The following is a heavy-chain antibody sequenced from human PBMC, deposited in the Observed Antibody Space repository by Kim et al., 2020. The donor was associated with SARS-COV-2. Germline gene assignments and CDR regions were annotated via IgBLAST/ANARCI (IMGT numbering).Heavy chain of an antibody. CDR1: GGTFSSYA. CDR2: IIPILGIA. Sequence: SVKVSCKASGGTFSSYAISWVRQAPGQGLEWMGRIIPILGIANYAQKFQGRVTITADKSTSTAYMELSSLRSEDTAVYYCASGLAVVVPAAIGYYYYYYMDVWGKGTTVTVSS. D-gene: IGHD2-2*01. V-gene: IGHV1-69*04. J-gene: IGHJ6*03. CDR3: ASGLAVVVPAAIGYYYYYYMDV.